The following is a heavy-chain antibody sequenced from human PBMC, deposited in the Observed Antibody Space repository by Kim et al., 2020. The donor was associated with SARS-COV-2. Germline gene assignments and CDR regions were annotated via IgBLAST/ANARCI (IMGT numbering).Heavy chain of an antibody. CDR1: GFTFSSYG. J-gene: IGHJ6*03. V-gene: IGHV3-33*01. CDR3: ASGGFYYYYMDV. CDR2: IWYDGSNK. D-gene: IGHD3-16*01. Sequence: GGSLRLSCAASGFTFSSYGMHWVRQAPGKGLEWVAVIWYDGSNKYYADSVKGRFTISRDNSKNTLYLQMNSLRAEDTAVYYCASGGFYYYYMDVWGKGTTVTVSS.